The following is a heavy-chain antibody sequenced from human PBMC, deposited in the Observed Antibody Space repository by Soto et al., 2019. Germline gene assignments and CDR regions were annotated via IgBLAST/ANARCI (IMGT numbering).Heavy chain of an antibody. D-gene: IGHD4-17*01. CDR2: IYPGDSDT. V-gene: IGHV5-51*01. CDR3: ARNGDYVRAFDI. J-gene: IGHJ3*02. Sequence: GESLKISCQASGYSFTTYWISWVRQMPGKGLEWMGSIYPGDSDTRYSPSFQGQVTISADKSISTAYLQWSSLKASDTAMYYCARNGDYVRAFDIWGQGTMVTVSS. CDR1: GYSFTTYW.